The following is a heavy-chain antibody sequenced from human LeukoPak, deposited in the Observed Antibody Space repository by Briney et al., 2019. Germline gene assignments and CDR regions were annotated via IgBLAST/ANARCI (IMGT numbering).Heavy chain of an antibody. Sequence: GGSLRLSCAASGFTFSDYAMTWARQAPGKGLEWVSAISGSGSNTYYADSAKGRFTISRDNTKSTLSLQMNSLRAEDTAIYYCARDVRILGLIDYWGQGTLVTVSS. CDR1: GFTFSDYA. D-gene: IGHD1-26*01. J-gene: IGHJ4*02. CDR3: ARDVRILGLIDY. CDR2: ISGSGSNT. V-gene: IGHV3-23*01.